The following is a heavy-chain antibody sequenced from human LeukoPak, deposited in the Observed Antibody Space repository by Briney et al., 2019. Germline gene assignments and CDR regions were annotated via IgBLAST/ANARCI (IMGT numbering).Heavy chain of an antibody. V-gene: IGHV4-39*07. J-gene: IGHJ4*02. CDR2: INHSGST. CDR3: ARFISGYPDY. D-gene: IGHD5-12*01. Sequence: SETLSLTCTVSGGSISSNTYYWAWIRQPPGKGLEWIGEINHSGSTNYNPSLKSRVTISVDTSKNQFSLKLSSVTAADTAVYYCARFISGYPDYWGQGTLVTVSS. CDR1: GGSISSNTYY.